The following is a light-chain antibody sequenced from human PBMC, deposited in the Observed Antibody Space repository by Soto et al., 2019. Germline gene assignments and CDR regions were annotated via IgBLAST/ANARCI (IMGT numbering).Light chain of an antibody. J-gene: IGLJ2*01. CDR3: FSYVGTGSVV. CDR1: SSDIGNYNL. V-gene: IGLV2-23*02. Sequence: QSALTQPASVSGSPGQSITISCTGTSSDIGNYNLVSWYQQHPGKAPKLMSYEVTKRPSGVSNRCSDSKSGNTASLTISGLQDEDEADYYCFSYVGTGSVVFGGGTKLTVL. CDR2: EVT.